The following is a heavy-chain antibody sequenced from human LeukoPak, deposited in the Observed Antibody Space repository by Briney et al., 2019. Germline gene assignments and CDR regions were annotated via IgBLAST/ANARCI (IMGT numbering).Heavy chain of an antibody. Sequence: GRSLRLSCAASGFTFSSSAMHWVRQAPGKWLEWVAAISYDGSNKYYADSVKGRFTISRDNSKNTLYLQMNSLRAEDTAVYYCARAGSSGYYFFGTYYFDYWGQGTLVTVSS. J-gene: IGHJ4*02. V-gene: IGHV3-30*04. CDR1: GFTFSSSA. CDR2: ISYDGSNK. CDR3: ARAGSSGYYFFGTYYFDY. D-gene: IGHD3-22*01.